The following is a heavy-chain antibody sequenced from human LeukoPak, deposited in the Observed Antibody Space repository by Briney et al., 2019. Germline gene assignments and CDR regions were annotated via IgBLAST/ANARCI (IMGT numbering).Heavy chain of an antibody. CDR3: ARVGSAAATADY. D-gene: IGHD6-25*01. CDR2: INPRGGST. Sequence: EASVKVSCKASGYSFIGHYIHWVRQAPGQGPEWMGIINPRGGSTDYSQKFQGRITMTSDTSTSTVYMELSSLRSDDTAVYFCARVGSAAATADYWGQGTLVTVSS. J-gene: IGHJ4*02. CDR1: GYSFIGHY. V-gene: IGHV1-46*01.